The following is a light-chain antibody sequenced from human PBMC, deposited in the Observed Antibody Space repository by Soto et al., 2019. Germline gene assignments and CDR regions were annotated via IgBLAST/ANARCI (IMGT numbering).Light chain of an antibody. CDR1: QDVMYD. CDR3: QQYRSWPRT. Sequence: EIVLTQSPATLSVSPGGRATLSCRASQDVMYDLAWYQQKPGQAPRLLVYGASTRATDAPPRFRGSGSGTEFSLTISSLQSEDFATYYCQQYRSWPRTFVQGSRVEIK. V-gene: IGKV3-15*01. J-gene: IGKJ1*01. CDR2: GAS.